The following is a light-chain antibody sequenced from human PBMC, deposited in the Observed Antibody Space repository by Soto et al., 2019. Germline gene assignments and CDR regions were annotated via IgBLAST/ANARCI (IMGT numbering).Light chain of an antibody. V-gene: IGLV2-23*02. J-gene: IGLJ2*01. CDR3: CSYAAGSGPYVV. CDR2: EVS. CDR1: SSDIGSYNV. Sequence: QSVLTQPASVSGSPGQSITISCTGTSSDIGSYNVVSWYQQHAGEAPKLMIYEVSERPSGVSIRFSGSKSGNTASLTVSGLQAEDEDNYYCCSYAAGSGPYVVFCGGTKLTVL.